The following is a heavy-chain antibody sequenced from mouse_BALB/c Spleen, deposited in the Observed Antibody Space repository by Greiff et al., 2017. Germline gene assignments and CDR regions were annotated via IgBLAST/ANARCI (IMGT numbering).Heavy chain of an antibody. V-gene: IGHV1S135*01. J-gene: IGHJ4*01. CDR3: ARDGCYGAMDY. CDR1: GYSFTDYN. Sequence: VKLQQSGPELVKPGASVKVSCKASGYSFTDYNMYWVQQSHGKSLEWIGYIDPYNGGTSYNQKLKGKATLTVNKSSSTAFIHLNSLTSEDSAVYYGARDGCYGAMDYWGQGTSVTVSS. D-gene: IGHD2-3*01. CDR2: IDPYNGGT.